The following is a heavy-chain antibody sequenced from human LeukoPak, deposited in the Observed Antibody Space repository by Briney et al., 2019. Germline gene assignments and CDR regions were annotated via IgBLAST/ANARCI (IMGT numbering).Heavy chain of an antibody. CDR1: GFTFSSYS. J-gene: IGHJ4*02. D-gene: IGHD3-22*01. V-gene: IGHV3-48*01. CDR3: ARPYYYDSSGYHPFDY. CDR2: ISSSSSTI. Sequence: GGSLRLSCAASGFTFSSYSMNWVRQAPGKGLEWVSYISSSSSTIYYADSVKGRFTVSRDNAKNSLYLQMNSLRAEDTAVYYCARPYYYDSSGYHPFDYWGQGTLVTVSS.